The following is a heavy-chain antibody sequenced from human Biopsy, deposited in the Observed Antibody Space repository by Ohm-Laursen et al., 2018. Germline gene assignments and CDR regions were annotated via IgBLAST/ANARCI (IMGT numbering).Heavy chain of an antibody. CDR3: TRMPHFDY. CDR1: GGSISGYH. J-gene: IGHJ4*02. CDR2: ISYTGGI. Sequence: GTLSLTCAVSGGSISGYHWSWIRKSPGKGLEWLAYISYTGGITSNPSLNGRATMSLDTSKNQFSLRLVYVTAADTAVYYCTRMPHFDYWGQGILVTVSS. V-gene: IGHV4-59*01. D-gene: IGHD2-2*01.